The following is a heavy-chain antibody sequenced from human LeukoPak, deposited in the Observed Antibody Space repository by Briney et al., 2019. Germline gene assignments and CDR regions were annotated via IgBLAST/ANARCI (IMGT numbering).Heavy chain of an antibody. D-gene: IGHD3-22*01. Sequence: PSETLSLTCAVYGGSFSGYYWSWIRQPPGKGLEWIGETNHSGSTNYNPSLKSRVTISVDTSKNQFSLKLSSVTAADTAVYYCARGLYYYDSSGYLWGQGTLVTVSS. CDR3: ARGLYYYDSSGYL. V-gene: IGHV4-34*01. CDR2: TNHSGST. J-gene: IGHJ4*02. CDR1: GGSFSGYY.